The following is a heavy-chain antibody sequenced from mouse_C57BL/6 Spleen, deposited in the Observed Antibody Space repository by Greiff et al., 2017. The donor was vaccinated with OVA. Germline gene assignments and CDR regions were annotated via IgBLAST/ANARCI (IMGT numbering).Heavy chain of an antibody. CDR2: ISAGGSYT. CDR1: GFTFSSYA. J-gene: IGHJ2*01. CDR3: ASDYYGSSLYYFDY. Sequence: EVKLMESGGGLVKPGGSLKLSCAASGFTFSSYAMSWVRQTPEKRLEWVATISAGGSYTYYPDNVKGRFTITRDNAKNTLYLQMSHLKSEDTAMDYYASDYYGSSLYYFDYWGQGTTLTVSS. D-gene: IGHD1-1*01. V-gene: IGHV5-4*03.